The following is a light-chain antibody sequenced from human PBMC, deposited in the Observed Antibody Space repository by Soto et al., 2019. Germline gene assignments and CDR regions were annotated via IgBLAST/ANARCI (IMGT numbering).Light chain of an antibody. CDR3: QQYNTYPAT. Sequence: DIPMTQSPSTLSASVGDRVTITCRASQNINTWLAWYQHKPGKAPKVLIYDASSLESGVPSRFSGSGSGTEFTLTISGLQPDDFASYYCQQYNTYPATFGQGTKLGIK. CDR1: QNINTW. J-gene: IGKJ2*01. CDR2: DAS. V-gene: IGKV1-5*01.